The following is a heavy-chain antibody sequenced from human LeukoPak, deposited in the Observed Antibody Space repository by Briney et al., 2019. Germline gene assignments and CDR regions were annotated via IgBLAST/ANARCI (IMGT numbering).Heavy chain of an antibody. V-gene: IGHV3-30*04. J-gene: IGHJ6*02. CDR2: ISYDGSNK. CDR3: ARVRRGYSYGLYYGMDV. D-gene: IGHD5-18*01. CDR1: GFTFSSYA. Sequence: GGSLRLSCAASGFTFSSYAMHWVRQALGKGLEWVAVISYDGSNKYYADSVKGRFTISRDNSKNTLYLQMNSLRAEDTAVYYCARVRRGYSYGLYYGMDVWGQGTTVTVSS.